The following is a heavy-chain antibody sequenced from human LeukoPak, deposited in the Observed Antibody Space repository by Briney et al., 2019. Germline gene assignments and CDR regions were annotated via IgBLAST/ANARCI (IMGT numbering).Heavy chain of an antibody. CDR1: GGSISSGDYY. J-gene: IGHJ3*02. D-gene: IGHD1-26*01. V-gene: IGHV4-30-4*01. Sequence: PSQTLSLTCTVSGGSISSGDYYWSWIRQPPGKGLEWIGYIYYSGSTYYNPSLKSRVTISVDTSKNQFSLKLSSVTAADTAVYYCARHERSGSYKDGSDAFDIWGQGTMVTVSS. CDR2: IYYSGST. CDR3: ARHERSGSYKDGSDAFDI.